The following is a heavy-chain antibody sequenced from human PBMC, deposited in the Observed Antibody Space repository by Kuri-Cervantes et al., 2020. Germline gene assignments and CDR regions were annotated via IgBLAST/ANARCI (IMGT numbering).Heavy chain of an antibody. D-gene: IGHD6-6*01. CDR2: ISYDGSNK. CDR1: GFTFSSYA. Sequence: GESLKISCAASGFTFSSYAMHWVRQAPGKGLEWVAVISYDGSNKYYADSVKGRFTISRDNSKNTLYLQMNSLRAEDTAVYYCAKAEMLGSSSSFFHYGMDVWGQGTTVTVSS. V-gene: IGHV3-30-3*01. CDR3: AKAEMLGSSSSFFHYGMDV. J-gene: IGHJ6*02.